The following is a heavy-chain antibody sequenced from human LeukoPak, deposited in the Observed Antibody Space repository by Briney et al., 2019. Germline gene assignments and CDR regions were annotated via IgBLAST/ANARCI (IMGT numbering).Heavy chain of an antibody. Sequence: PGGSLRLSCAAFGFTFSSYAMSWVRQAPGKGLEWVSAISGSGGSTYYADSVKGRFTISRDNSKNTLYLQMNSLRAEDTAVYYCAKVHYYDSSGYYWEDYWGQGTLVTVSS. V-gene: IGHV3-23*01. CDR3: AKVHYYDSSGYYWEDY. CDR1: GFTFSSYA. D-gene: IGHD3-22*01. J-gene: IGHJ4*02. CDR2: ISGSGGST.